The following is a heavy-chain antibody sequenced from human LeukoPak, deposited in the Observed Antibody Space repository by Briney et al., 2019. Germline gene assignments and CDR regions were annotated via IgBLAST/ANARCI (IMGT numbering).Heavy chain of an antibody. J-gene: IGHJ4*02. V-gene: IGHV1-69*04. CDR2: IIPILGIA. D-gene: IGHD3-9*01. CDR1: GYTFTSYA. Sequence: SVKVSCKASGYTFTSYAMHWVRQAPGQGLEWMGRIIPILGIANYAQKFQRRVTITADKSTSTAYMELSSLRSEDTAVYYCARLSGDDILTGYSWAPDFDYWGQGTLVTVSS. CDR3: ARLSGDDILTGYSWAPDFDY.